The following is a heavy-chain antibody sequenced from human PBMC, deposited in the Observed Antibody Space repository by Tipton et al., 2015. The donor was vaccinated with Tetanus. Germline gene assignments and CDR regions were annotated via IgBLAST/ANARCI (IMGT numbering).Heavy chain of an antibody. CDR2: ISPFNENV. J-gene: IGHJ5*02. CDR1: GYTFTHYG. Sequence: QLVQSGAEVKKPGASVKVSCKASGYTFTHYGVNWVRQAPGQGLEWMGWISPFNENVNYAEKFQGRLTMTTDRSTATVYMDLRGLRSDDTAVYYCARGRGLGLDEYFEHWGQGTLVTVSS. CDR3: ARGRGLGLDEYFEH. V-gene: IGHV1-18*01. D-gene: IGHD3/OR15-3a*01.